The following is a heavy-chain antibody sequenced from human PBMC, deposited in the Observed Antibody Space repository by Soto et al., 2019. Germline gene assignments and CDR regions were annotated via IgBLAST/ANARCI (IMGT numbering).Heavy chain of an antibody. CDR1: GYTFTSYD. CDR3: ARVVTEYQLPQYYMDV. D-gene: IGHD2-2*01. V-gene: IGHV1-8*01. Sequence: QVQLVQSGAEVKKPGASVKVSCKASGYTFTSYDINWVRQATGQGLEWMGWMNPNSGNTGYAQKFQGRVTMTRNTSISTAYIELSSLRSEDTAVYYCARVVTEYQLPQYYMDVWGKGTTVTVS. J-gene: IGHJ6*03. CDR2: MNPNSGNT.